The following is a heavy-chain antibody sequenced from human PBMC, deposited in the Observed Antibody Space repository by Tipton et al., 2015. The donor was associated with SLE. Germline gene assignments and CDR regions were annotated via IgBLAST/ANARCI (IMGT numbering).Heavy chain of an antibody. CDR3: ASLTGDRRDY. CDR1: GGSISSGSYY. J-gene: IGHJ4*02. CDR2: ISYTGST. D-gene: IGHD7-27*01. V-gene: IGHV4-61*01. Sequence: TLSLTCTVSGGSISSGSYYWSWIRQPPGKGLEWVGDISYTGSTSYNPSVRSRVTISVDTSQNQLSLKLSSVTAADTAVYYCASLTGDRRDYWGQGTLVTVSS.